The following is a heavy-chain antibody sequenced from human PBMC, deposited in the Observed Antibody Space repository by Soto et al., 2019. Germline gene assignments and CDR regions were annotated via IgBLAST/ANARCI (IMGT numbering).Heavy chain of an antibody. Sequence: EVQLVESGGGLVQPGRSLRLSCAASGFTFDDYAMHWVRQAPGKGLEWVSGISWNSGSIGYADSVKGRFTISRDNAKNSLYLQMNSLRAEDTAFEYCAKGLDRRRIPGTIFDYWGQGHLVTVSS. CDR3: AKGLDRRRIPGTIFDY. CDR2: ISWNSGSI. D-gene: IGHD1-1*01. J-gene: IGHJ4*02. V-gene: IGHV3-9*01. CDR1: GFTFDDYA.